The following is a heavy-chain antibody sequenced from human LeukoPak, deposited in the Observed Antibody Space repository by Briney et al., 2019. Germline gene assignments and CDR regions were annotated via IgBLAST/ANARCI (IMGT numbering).Heavy chain of an antibody. V-gene: IGHV1-2*02. J-gene: IGHJ3*02. CDR2: MNPDRGDT. Sequence: ASVRVSCKASGYTFTDYYIHWVRQAPGQGLEWMAWMNPDRGDTNNAQKFQGRVTMSRDTSISTVYMELSRLRPDDTAAYYCARDWGVWSSDIWGQGTMVTVST. CDR3: ARDWGVWSSDI. D-gene: IGHD6-19*01. CDR1: GYTFTDYY.